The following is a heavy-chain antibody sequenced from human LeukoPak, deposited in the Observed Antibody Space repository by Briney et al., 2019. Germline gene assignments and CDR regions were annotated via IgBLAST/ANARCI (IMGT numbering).Heavy chain of an antibody. CDR2: IYYSGST. Sequence: PSVTLSLTCTVSGGSISSSSYYWGWIRQPPGKGLEWIGSIYYSGSTYYNPSLKSRVTISVDTSKNQFSLKLSSVTAADTAVYYCAIQPHEYYYDSSGYYLPGGYYFDYWGQGTLVTVSS. J-gene: IGHJ4*02. CDR1: GGSISSSSYY. CDR3: AIQPHEYYYDSSGYYLPGGYYFDY. D-gene: IGHD3-22*01. V-gene: IGHV4-39*07.